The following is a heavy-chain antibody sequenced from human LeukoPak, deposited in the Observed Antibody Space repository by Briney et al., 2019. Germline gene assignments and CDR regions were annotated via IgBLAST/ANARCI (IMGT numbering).Heavy chain of an antibody. J-gene: IGHJ4*02. D-gene: IGHD4-17*01. CDR3: ARNADYGDSNPFDY. Sequence: GGSLRLSCAASGFTFSSYWMHWVRQAPGKGLVWVSRINSDGSSTNYADSVKGRFTISRDNAKNTLYLQMNSLRTEDTAVYYCARNADYGDSNPFDYWGQGTLVTVSS. V-gene: IGHV3-74*01. CDR1: GFTFSSYW. CDR2: INSDGSST.